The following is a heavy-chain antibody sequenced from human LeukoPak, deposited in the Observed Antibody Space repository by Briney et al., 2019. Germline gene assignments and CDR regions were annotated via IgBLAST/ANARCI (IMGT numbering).Heavy chain of an antibody. Sequence: ASETLSLTCTVSGGSISSSSYYWGWIRQPPGKGLEWIVSTYYSGSTYYNPSLKSRVTISVDTSKHQFSLKLSSVTAADTAVYYCVGGNSVYWGQGTLVTVSS. J-gene: IGHJ4*02. D-gene: IGHD4-23*01. CDR3: VGGNSVY. V-gene: IGHV4-39*01. CDR2: TYYSGST. CDR1: GGSISSSSYY.